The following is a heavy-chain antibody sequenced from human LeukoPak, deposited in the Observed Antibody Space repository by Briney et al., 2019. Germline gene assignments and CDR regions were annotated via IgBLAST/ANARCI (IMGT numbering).Heavy chain of an antibody. CDR3: AKKMFDSSGATVFDC. J-gene: IGHJ4*02. Sequence: QPGGSLRLSCAASGFTFSTYAMIWGRQAPGKGLEWVSTISGSGGGTFYADSVRGRFTISRDNSKNTVYLQMNSLRAEDTAMYYCAKKMFDSSGATVFDCWGQGTLVTVSS. V-gene: IGHV3-23*01. CDR2: ISGSGGGT. CDR1: GFTFSTYA. D-gene: IGHD3-22*01.